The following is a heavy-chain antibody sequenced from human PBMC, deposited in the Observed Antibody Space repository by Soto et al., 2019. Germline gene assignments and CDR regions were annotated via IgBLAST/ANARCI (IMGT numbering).Heavy chain of an antibody. CDR3: AREPPPGPAAEDLLDY. CDR2: ISAYNGNT. V-gene: IGHV1-18*01. D-gene: IGHD6-25*01. Sequence: ASVKVSCKASGYTFTSYGISWVRQAPGQGLEWMEWISAYNGNTNNAQKLQGRVTMTTDTSTSTAYMELKSLRSDDTAVYYCAREPPPGPAAEDLLDYWGQGTLVTVSS. CDR1: GYTFTSYG. J-gene: IGHJ4*02.